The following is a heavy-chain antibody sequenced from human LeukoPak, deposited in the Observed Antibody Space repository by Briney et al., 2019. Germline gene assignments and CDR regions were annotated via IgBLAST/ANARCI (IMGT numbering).Heavy chain of an antibody. V-gene: IGHV4-61*02. D-gene: IGHD3-10*01. Sequence: SQTLSLTCTVSGGSISSGSYYWSWIRQPAGKGLEWIGRIYTSGSTNYNPSLNSRVTISVDTSKNQFSLKLSSVTAADTAVYYCAREAGIKVSLGVDYWGQGTLVTVSS. CDR3: AREAGIKVSLGVDY. CDR1: GGSISSGSYY. J-gene: IGHJ4*02. CDR2: IYTSGST.